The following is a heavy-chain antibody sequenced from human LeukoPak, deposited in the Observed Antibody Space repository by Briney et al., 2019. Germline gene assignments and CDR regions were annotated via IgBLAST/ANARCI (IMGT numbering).Heavy chain of an antibody. Sequence: GESLKISCKGCGYSSSNVWIGWVRQMPGKGLEWMGIIYPGDSDTRYSPSFQGQVTISADKSISTAYLQWSSLEASDTAMYYCARRGCNDSSCYGYWGQGTLVTVSS. CDR1: GYSSSNVW. V-gene: IGHV5-51*01. D-gene: IGHD2-15*01. J-gene: IGHJ4*02. CDR3: ARRGCNDSSCYGY. CDR2: IYPGDSDT.